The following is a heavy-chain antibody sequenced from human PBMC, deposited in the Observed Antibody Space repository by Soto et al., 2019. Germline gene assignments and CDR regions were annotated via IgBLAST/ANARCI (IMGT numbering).Heavy chain of an antibody. V-gene: IGHV1-8*01. CDR1: GYTFSNYD. J-gene: IGHJ4*02. Sequence: QVQLVQSGAEVKKPGASVKVSCKASGYTFSNYDINWVRQATGQGLEWMGWMNPNSGNTGYAQKFQGRDTMTRNTSISTAYMELSSLRSEDTAVYYCARSYYDSSDPFDYWGQGTLVTVSS. CDR2: MNPNSGNT. D-gene: IGHD3-22*01. CDR3: ARSYYDSSDPFDY.